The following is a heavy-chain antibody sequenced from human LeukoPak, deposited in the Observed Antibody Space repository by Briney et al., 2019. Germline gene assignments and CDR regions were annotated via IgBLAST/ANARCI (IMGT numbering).Heavy chain of an antibody. D-gene: IGHD3-10*01. CDR2: IYSGGSM. V-gene: IGHV3-66*01. J-gene: IGHJ4*02. CDR1: GFTVSNSY. CDR3: AREGDYGSGSRHFDY. Sequence: GGSLRLSCAASGFTVSNSYMSWVRQAPGKGLEWVSVIYSGGSMYYADSVKGRFTISRDNSKNTLYLQMNSLRAEDTAVYYCAREGDYGSGSRHFDYWGQGTLVTVSS.